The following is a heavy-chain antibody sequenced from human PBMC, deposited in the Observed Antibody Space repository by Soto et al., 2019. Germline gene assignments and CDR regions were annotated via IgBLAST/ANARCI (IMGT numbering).Heavy chain of an antibody. J-gene: IGHJ3*01. CDR2: VNHNGRN. CDR3: ARGGSSDWQVAFDF. CDR1: GGSFSGYF. Sequence: PSETLSLTCTVYGGSFSGYFWNWIRQSPGKGLEWIGKVNHNGRNNYNPSRQSRVTISMDMSKNQFSLKLTSVPAADTAVYYCARGGSSDWQVAFDFWGQGTMVTVSS. D-gene: IGHD6-19*01. V-gene: IGHV4-34*01.